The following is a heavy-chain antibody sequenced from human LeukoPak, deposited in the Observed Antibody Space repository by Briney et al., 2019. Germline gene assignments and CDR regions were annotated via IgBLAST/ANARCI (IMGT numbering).Heavy chain of an antibody. CDR2: ISSSGSTI. J-gene: IGHJ4*02. CDR3: ARDVLPRKAAYDY. V-gene: IGHV3-48*03. D-gene: IGHD6-25*01. CDR1: GFTFSSYE. Sequence: GGSLRLXCAASGFTFSSYEMNWVRQAPGKVLEWVSYISSSGSTIYYADSVKGRFTISRDNAKNSLYLQMNSLRAEDTAVYYCARDVLPRKAAYDYWGQGTLVTVSS.